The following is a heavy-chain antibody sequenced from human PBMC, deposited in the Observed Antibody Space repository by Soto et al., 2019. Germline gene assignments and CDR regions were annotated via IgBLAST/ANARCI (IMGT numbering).Heavy chain of an antibody. CDR2: IKEDGSEI. V-gene: IGHV3-7*01. CDR1: GFNVMSYW. D-gene: IGHD3-16*01. J-gene: IGHJ4*02. CDR3: ARDIGFDYVN. Sequence: PGGSLRLSCAVSGFNVMSYWMSWVRQAPGRGLEWVASIKEDGSEIYYLHSVRGRFSISRDSAGNALHLTMNFLSAEDTGVYFCARDIGFDYVNWGQGTLVTVSS.